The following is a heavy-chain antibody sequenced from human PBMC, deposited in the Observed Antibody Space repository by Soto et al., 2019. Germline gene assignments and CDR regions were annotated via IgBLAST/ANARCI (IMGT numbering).Heavy chain of an antibody. CDR3: AATDSGWPTFEAH. D-gene: IGHD6-19*01. Sequence: QVQLQESGPGLVKPAGTLSLTCTVSGASISSTRWWSWVRQPPGKGLEWIGEIYHGGDTNLNPSLKSRVTISVDESKNQISLRLSSVTAADTAVYYCAATDSGWPTFEAHWGRGSLVTVSP. J-gene: IGHJ4*02. CDR1: GASISSTRW. V-gene: IGHV4-4*02. CDR2: IYHGGDT.